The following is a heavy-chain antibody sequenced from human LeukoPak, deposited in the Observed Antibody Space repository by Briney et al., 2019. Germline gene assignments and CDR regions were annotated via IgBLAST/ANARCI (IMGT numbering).Heavy chain of an antibody. Sequence: HPGRSRRLSGAPSGFAFSDFWIVSVREAPGLGRKRVVDISGDGSRQYYLDSVNGRFTISRDNAKNSLYLQMSSLRADDTAVYYCVRDDNYHDGSNYYDVPDIWGQGTMVTASS. CDR3: VRDDNYHDGSNYYDVPDI. CDR1: GFAFSDFW. CDR2: ISGDGSRQ. J-gene: IGHJ3*02. D-gene: IGHD3-22*01. V-gene: IGHV3-7*01.